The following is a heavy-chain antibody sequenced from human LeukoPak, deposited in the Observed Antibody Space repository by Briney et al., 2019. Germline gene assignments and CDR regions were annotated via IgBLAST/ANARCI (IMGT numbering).Heavy chain of an antibody. CDR3: AKHYMGSSYNRGLDY. V-gene: IGHV4-39*01. CDR1: GGSISSSSSY. D-gene: IGHD3-10*01. CDR2: IYYSGSS. J-gene: IGHJ4*02. Sequence: SETLSLTCSVSGGSISSSSSYWGWIRQPPGKGLEWIGSIYYSGSSFDNPALKSRVTISVDTSKNQFSLKLSSVTAADTAVYYCAKHYMGSSYNRGLDYWGQGTLVTVSS.